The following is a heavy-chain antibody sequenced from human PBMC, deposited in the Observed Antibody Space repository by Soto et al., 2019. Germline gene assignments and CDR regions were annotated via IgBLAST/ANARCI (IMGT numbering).Heavy chain of an antibody. CDR3: ALIQLWYGFNY. CDR2: IYWNDDK. J-gene: IGHJ4*02. D-gene: IGHD5-18*01. CDR1: GFSLSTSGVG. Sequence: SGPTLANPTQTLTLTCTFSGFSLSTSGVGVGWIRQPPGKALEWLALIYWNDDKRYSPSLKSRLTITKDTTKNQVVLTMTNMDPVDTATYYCALIQLWYGFNYWGQGTLVTVSS. V-gene: IGHV2-5*01.